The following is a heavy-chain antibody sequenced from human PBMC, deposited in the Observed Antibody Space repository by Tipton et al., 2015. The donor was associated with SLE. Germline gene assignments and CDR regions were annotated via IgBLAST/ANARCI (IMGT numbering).Heavy chain of an antibody. CDR2: INHSGST. D-gene: IGHD3-3*01. Sequence: TLSLTCAVYGGSFSGYYWSWIRQPPGKGLEWIGEINHSGSTNYNPSLKSRVTISIDTSKNQSSLKLSSVTAADTSVYYCARGKDYDFWSGYYRRDASDIWGQGTMVTVSS. CDR1: GGSFSGYY. V-gene: IGHV4-34*01. J-gene: IGHJ3*02. CDR3: ARGKDYDFWSGYYRRDASDI.